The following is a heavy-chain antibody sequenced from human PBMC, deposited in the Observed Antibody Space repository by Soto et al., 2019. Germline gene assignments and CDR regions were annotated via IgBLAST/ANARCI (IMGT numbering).Heavy chain of an antibody. V-gene: IGHV2-26*01. CDR3: ARSRYCISTSCPPLVVYGMDV. D-gene: IGHD2-2*01. CDR2: IFSNDEK. CDR1: GFSLSNARMG. Sequence: SGPTLVNPTETLTLTCTVSGFSLSNARMGVSWIRQPPGKALEWLAHIFSNDEKSYSTSLKSRLTISKDTSKSQVVLTMTNMDPVDTATYYCARSRYCISTSCPPLVVYGMDVWGQGTTVTV. J-gene: IGHJ6*02.